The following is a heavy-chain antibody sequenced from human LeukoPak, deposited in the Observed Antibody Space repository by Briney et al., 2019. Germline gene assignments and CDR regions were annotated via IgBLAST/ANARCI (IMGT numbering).Heavy chain of an antibody. CDR2: VNRDGSET. V-gene: IGHV3-7*03. CDR1: GFALSSHW. CDR3: ARGFPVFGVVTDPLDY. Sequence: GGSLRLSCAASGFALSSHWMTWVRQVPGRGPEWVANVNRDGSETYYLDSVKGRFTISKDNAKNSLYLQMNSLRAEDTAVYYCARGFPVFGVVTDPLDYWGQGTPVTVSS. J-gene: IGHJ4*02. D-gene: IGHD3-3*01.